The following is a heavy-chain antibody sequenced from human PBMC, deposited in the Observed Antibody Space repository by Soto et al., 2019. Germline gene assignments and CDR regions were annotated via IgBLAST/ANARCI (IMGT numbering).Heavy chain of an antibody. CDR3: ARDNPPYYYGSGSYYNKPNWFDP. V-gene: IGHV1-18*01. D-gene: IGHD3-10*01. CDR1: GYTFTSYG. CDR2: ISAYNGNT. Sequence: ASVKVSCKASGYTFTSYGISWVRQAPGQGLEWMGWISAYNGNTNYAQKLQGRVTMTTDTSTSTAYMELRSLRSDDTAVYYCARDNPPYYYGSGSYYNKPNWFDPWGQGTLVTVSS. J-gene: IGHJ5*02.